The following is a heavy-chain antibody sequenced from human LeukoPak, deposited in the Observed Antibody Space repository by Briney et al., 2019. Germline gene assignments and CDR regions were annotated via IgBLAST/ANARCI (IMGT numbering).Heavy chain of an antibody. V-gene: IGHV4-4*07. Sequence: PSETLSLTCTVSGGSITSYYWSWIRQPAGKGLEWIGRIFSSGNTIYNPSLQSRVTMSVDTSKNQFSLRLNSVTAADTAVYYCARSPHRLIGHWFDPWGQGTLVTVSS. D-gene: IGHD2-8*01. CDR3: ARSPHRLIGHWFDP. J-gene: IGHJ5*02. CDR2: IFSSGNT. CDR1: GGSITSYY.